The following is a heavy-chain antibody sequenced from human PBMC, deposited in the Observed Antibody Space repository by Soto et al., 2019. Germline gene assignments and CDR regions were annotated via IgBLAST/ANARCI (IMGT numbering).Heavy chain of an antibody. D-gene: IGHD6-13*01. CDR2: ISGSGGST. J-gene: IGHJ4*02. CDR1: GFTFSSYA. Sequence: GGSLRLSCAASGFTFSSYAMSWVRQAPGKGLEWVSAISGSGGSTYYADSVKGRFTISRDNSKNTLYLQMNSLRAEDAAVYYCAKDGQQLVQGPFDYWGQGTLVTVSS. V-gene: IGHV3-23*01. CDR3: AKDGQQLVQGPFDY.